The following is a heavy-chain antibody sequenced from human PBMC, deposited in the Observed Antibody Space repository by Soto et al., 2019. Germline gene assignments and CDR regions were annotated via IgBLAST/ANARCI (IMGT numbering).Heavy chain of an antibody. CDR2: IRWDGGYT. V-gene: IGHV3-9*01. CDR3: VKDEGVWNTISCKDAFDY. J-gene: IGHJ3*01. Sequence: EVQLAESGGGLVQPGRSLRLSCKASGFSFVDYAMHWGRQVRGQGLEWVSGIRWDGGYTGFADTVKGPLSICRDNAKKALYLQMNRLRVEETARYYCVKDEGVWNTISCKDAFDYWGQGTKVTVS. D-gene: IGHD2-2*01. CDR1: GFSFVDYA.